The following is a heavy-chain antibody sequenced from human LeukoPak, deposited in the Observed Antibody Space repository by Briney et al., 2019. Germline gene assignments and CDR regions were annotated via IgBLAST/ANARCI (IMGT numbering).Heavy chain of an antibody. CDR2: INPNSGGT. CDR3: ARGDCSVSGCHGGNWFDP. J-gene: IGHJ5*02. Sequence: GASVKVSCKASVYTFTGYYIHWVRQAPGQGLEWMGWINPNSGGTKYAQNFQGRVTMTRDTSSSTAHMELSRLRSDDTAVYYCARGDCSVSGCHGGNWFDPWGQGTLVTVSS. CDR1: VYTFTGYY. D-gene: IGHD2-15*01. V-gene: IGHV1-2*02.